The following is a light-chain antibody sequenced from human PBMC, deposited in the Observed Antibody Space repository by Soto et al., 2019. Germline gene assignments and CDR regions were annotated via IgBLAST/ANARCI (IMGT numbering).Light chain of an antibody. V-gene: IGKV3-15*01. Sequence: EVVMTQSPATLSVSPGERVTLSYRASQSINAHLAWYQQKPGQAPRLLIHGASTRATGIPARFSGSGFGTEFILTISILQSEDFAVYYCQQYNTWLWTFGQGTKVEIQ. CDR3: QQYNTWLWT. CDR1: QSINAH. CDR2: GAS. J-gene: IGKJ1*01.